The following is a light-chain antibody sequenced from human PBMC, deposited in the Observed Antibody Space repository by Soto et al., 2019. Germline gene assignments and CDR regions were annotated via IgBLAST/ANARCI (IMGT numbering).Light chain of an antibody. CDR2: GAS. CDR1: QSISSN. J-gene: IGKJ2*03. CDR3: QHYNSWPYS. Sequence: EIVMTQSPATLSVSPGERATLSCRASQSISSNLHWYQQKPGQSPRLLIYGASTRATGIPARFSGSGSGTEFTLTINSLQSEDFALYYCQHYNSWPYSFGQGTKLEIK. V-gene: IGKV3-15*01.